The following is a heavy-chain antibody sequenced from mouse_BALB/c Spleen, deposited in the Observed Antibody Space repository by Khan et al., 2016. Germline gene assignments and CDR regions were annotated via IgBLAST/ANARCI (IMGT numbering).Heavy chain of an antibody. V-gene: IGHV7-3*02. D-gene: IGHD3-1*01. CDR1: GFTFTDYY. CDR2: IRNKANGYTT. J-gene: IGHJ4*01. Sequence: EVQLVESGGGLVQPGGSLRLSCATSGFTFTDYYMSWVRQPPGKALEWLGFIRNKANGYTTEYSASVKGRFTISRDNSQSILYLQMTTLGAEDSAAYYCARVSTGYYAMGYWGQGTSVTVSS. CDR3: ARVSTGYYAMGY.